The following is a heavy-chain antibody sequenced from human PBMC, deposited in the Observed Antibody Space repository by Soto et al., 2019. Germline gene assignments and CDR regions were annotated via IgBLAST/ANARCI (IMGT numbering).Heavy chain of an antibody. J-gene: IGHJ4*02. V-gene: IGHV3-30*18. CDR2: ISYDGSNK. CDR3: AKTIAVAGLHYFDY. Sequence: GGSLRLSCAVSGFTFSGYGMHWVRQAPGKGLEWVAVISYDGSNKYYADSVKGRFTISRDNSKNTLYLQMNSLRAEDTAVYYCAKTIAVAGLHYFDYWGQGTLVTVSS. CDR1: GFTFSGYG. D-gene: IGHD6-19*01.